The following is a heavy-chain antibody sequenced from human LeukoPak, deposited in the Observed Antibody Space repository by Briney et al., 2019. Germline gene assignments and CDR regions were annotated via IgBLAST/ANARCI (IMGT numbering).Heavy chain of an antibody. CDR3: ASGFGYFAY. CDR1: GDSVSRNSGA. CDR2: TYYRSKWYN. J-gene: IGHJ4*02. Sequence: SQTLSLTCAISGDSVSRNSGAWNWIRQSPSRCLEWLGRTYYRSKWYNDYVVSMKSRITINPDTSKNQFSLKLNSVTPEETAVYYCASGFGYFAYWGQGTLVTVSS. V-gene: IGHV6-1*01. D-gene: IGHD3-16*01.